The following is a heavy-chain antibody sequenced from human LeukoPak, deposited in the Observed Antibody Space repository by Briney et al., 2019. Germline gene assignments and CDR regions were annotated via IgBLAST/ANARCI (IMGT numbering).Heavy chain of an antibody. D-gene: IGHD6-19*01. Sequence: PGGSLRLSCAASGFTFSSYSMNWVRQAPGKGLEWVSYISSSSSTIYYADSVKGRFTISRDNAKNSLYLQMNSLRAEDTAVYYCARTGIAVAGTNWYFDLWGRGTLVTVSS. J-gene: IGHJ2*01. V-gene: IGHV3-48*01. CDR2: ISSSSSTI. CDR3: ARTGIAVAGTNWYFDL. CDR1: GFTFSSYS.